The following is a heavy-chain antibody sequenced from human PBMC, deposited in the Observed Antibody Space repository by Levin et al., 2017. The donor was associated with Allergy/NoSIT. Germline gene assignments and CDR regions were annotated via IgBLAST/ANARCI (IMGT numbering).Heavy chain of an antibody. CDR3: ARVRMGGGFGGYYYYGMDV. J-gene: IGHJ6*02. Sequence: SVKVSCKASGGTFSSYAISWVRQAPGQGLEWMGGIIPIFGTANYAQKFQGRVTITADESTSTAYMELSSLRSEDTAVYYCARVRMGGGFGGYYYYGMDVWGQGTTVTVSS. CDR1: GGTFSSYA. V-gene: IGHV1-69*13. CDR2: IIPIFGTA. D-gene: IGHD3-10*01.